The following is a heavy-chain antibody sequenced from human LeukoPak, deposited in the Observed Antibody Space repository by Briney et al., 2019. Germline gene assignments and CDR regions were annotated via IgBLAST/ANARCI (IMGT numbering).Heavy chain of an antibody. V-gene: IGHV3-11*04. CDR3: AKDSTRIWFGEGRIDSTFLSNYYYYMDV. CDR1: GFTFSDYY. CDR2: ISSSGSTI. Sequence: GGSLRLSCAASGFTFSDYYMSWIRQAPGKGLEWVSYISSSGSTIYYADSVKGRFTISRDNSKNTLYLQMNSLRAEDTAVYYCAKDSTRIWFGEGRIDSTFLSNYYYYMDVWGKGTTVTISS. D-gene: IGHD3-10*01. J-gene: IGHJ6*03.